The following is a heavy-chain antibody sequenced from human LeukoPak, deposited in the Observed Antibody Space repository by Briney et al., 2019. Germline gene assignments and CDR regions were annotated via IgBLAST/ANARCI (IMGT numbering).Heavy chain of an antibody. CDR1: GFTFSSYS. Sequence: PGGSLRLSCAASGFTFSSYSMNWVRQAPGKGLEWVSSISSSSSYIYYADSVKGRFTISRDNAKNSLYLQMNSLRAEDTAVYYGAREVVATMENNFDYWGQGTLAPSPQ. CDR3: AREVVATMENNFDY. J-gene: IGHJ4*02. D-gene: IGHD5-24*01. CDR2: ISSSSSYI. V-gene: IGHV3-21*01.